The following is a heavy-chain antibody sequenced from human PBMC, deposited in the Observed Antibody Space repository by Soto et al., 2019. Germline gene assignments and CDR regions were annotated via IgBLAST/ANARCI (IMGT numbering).Heavy chain of an antibody. Sequence: QVQLVQSGAEVKKPGASVKVSCKASGYTFTSYGISWVRQAPGQGLEWMGWISAYNGNTNYAQKLQGRVTMTTDTSTSRAYMELRSQRSDDTAVYYCARDPPYSSGWYAGFDPWGEGTLVTVS. CDR2: ISAYNGNT. D-gene: IGHD6-19*01. CDR3: ARDPPYSSGWYAGFDP. J-gene: IGHJ5*02. V-gene: IGHV1-18*01. CDR1: GYTFTSYG.